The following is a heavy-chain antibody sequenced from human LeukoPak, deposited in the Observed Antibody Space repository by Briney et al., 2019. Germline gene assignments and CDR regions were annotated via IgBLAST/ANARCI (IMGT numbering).Heavy chain of an antibody. Sequence: SVKVSCKASVYTFTSYYMHWVRQAPGQGLEWMGIINPSGGSTSYAQKFQGRVTMTRDTYTSTVYMELSSLRSEDKAVYYCARDRPGTMIVVGPLDYWGKGTLVTVSS. V-gene: IGHV1-46*01. CDR3: ARDRPGTMIVVGPLDY. D-gene: IGHD3-22*01. CDR1: VYTFTSYY. J-gene: IGHJ4*02. CDR2: INPSGGST.